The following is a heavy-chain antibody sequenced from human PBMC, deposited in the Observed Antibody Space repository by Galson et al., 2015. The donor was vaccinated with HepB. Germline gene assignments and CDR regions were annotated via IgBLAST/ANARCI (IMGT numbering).Heavy chain of an antibody. D-gene: IGHD6-6*01. CDR2: NYTSEST. Sequence: PLSLTCTAFGSSISSGNYYWRRIPQPAGEGLEWIGRNYTSESTNYTPTLQCRVTMSVDTSKNQFSLKLRSVTAADTAVYFGAREGGGGSAARRGFDYWGQGTLVTVSS. V-gene: IGHV4-61*02. CDR3: AREGGGGSAARRGFDY. J-gene: IGHJ4*02. CDR1: GSSISSGNYY.